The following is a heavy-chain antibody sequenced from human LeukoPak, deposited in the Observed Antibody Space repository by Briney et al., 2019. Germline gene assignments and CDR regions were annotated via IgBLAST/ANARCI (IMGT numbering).Heavy chain of an antibody. Sequence: PSETLSLTCTISGGFINSRGYYWGWIRQPPGRGLEWIGALYYTRTPFYNPFLKSRVAISTDTSQNQFSLKLTSVTAADTAVYYCVRLTQAMYYDVFTHFDSWGQGTLVIVSS. CDR2: LYYTRTP. CDR1: GGFINSRGYY. CDR3: VRLTQAMYYDVFTHFDS. J-gene: IGHJ4*02. D-gene: IGHD3-9*01. V-gene: IGHV4-39*01.